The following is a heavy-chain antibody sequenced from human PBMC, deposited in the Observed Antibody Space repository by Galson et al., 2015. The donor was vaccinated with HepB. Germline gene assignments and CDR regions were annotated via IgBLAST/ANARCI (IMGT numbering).Heavy chain of an antibody. CDR3: ARGASTSCFY. D-gene: IGHD2-2*01. J-gene: IGHJ4*02. CDR2: IHSAGSST. CDR1: GFTFSSYW. Sequence: SLRLSCAASGFTFSSYWMHWVRQAPGKGLVWVSRIHSAGSSTNYADSVKGRFTISRDNAKNTLYLQMNSLRAEDTAVYYCARGASTSCFYWGQGILVTVSS. V-gene: IGHV3-74*01.